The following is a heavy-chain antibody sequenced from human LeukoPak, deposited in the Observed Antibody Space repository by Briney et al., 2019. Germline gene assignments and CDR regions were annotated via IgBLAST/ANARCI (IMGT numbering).Heavy chain of an antibody. CDR3: CTGVVGGTTD. CDR2: IKSKTDGGTT. Sequence: PGGSLRLSCAASGFPFNNAWMTWVRQAPGKGLEWVGRIKSKTDGGTTDYAAPVKGRFSISRDDSKNTLYLQMNSLKTEDTAVYYCCTGVVGGTTDWGQGILVTVSS. J-gene: IGHJ4*02. V-gene: IGHV3-15*01. D-gene: IGHD1-26*01. CDR1: GFPFNNAW.